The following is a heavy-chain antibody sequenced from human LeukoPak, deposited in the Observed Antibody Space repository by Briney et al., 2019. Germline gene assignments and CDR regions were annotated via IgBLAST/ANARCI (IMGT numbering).Heavy chain of an antibody. V-gene: IGHV3-11*03. CDR3: ARSGGTYGWFDP. J-gene: IGHJ5*02. CDR1: GFSFSEYY. Sequence: GSLRLSCAAPGFSFSEYYMNWVRQATGKGLEWVSCISSGSSYTNYTDSVKGRFTISRDNAKRSLYLQMNSLTAEDTAVYYCARSGGTYGWFDPWGQGTLVTVSS. D-gene: IGHD1-26*01. CDR2: ISSGSSYT.